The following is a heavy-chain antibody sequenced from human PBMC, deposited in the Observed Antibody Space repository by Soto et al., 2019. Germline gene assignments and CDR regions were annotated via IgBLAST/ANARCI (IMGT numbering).Heavy chain of an antibody. CDR3: ARDRDYYDSSGYYRYYYYGMDV. D-gene: IGHD3-22*01. J-gene: IGHJ6*02. CDR2: ISSSSSYI. V-gene: IGHV3-21*01. Sequence: PGGSLRLFSAASGFTFSSYRMNWVRQAPGKGLEWVSSISSSSSYIYYADSVKGRFTISRDNAKNSLYLQMNCLRAEDTAVYYCARDRDYYDSSGYYRYYYYGMDVWGQGT. CDR1: GFTFSSYR.